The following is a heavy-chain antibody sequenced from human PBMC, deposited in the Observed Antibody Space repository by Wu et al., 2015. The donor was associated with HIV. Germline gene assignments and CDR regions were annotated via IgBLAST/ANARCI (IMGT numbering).Heavy chain of an antibody. V-gene: IGHV1-8*01. Sequence: QVQLFQSGTEMKKPGASVKVSCRASGYSFINYGISWVRQTSGQGLEWMGWLDPKSGNTGYAQKFQGRVTMTTSTSINTAYMELSSLRSDDTALYFCATVHYYKSSGYYLAYFDYWGQGTQVTVSS. CDR1: GYSFINYG. D-gene: IGHD3-22*01. CDR3: ATVHYYKSSGYYLAYFDY. J-gene: IGHJ4*02. CDR2: LDPKSGNT.